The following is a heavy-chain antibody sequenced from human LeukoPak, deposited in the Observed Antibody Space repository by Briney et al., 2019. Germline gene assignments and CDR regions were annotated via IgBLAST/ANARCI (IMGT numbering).Heavy chain of an antibody. J-gene: IGHJ4*02. CDR3: ARGLLWLDY. D-gene: IGHD3-10*01. Sequence: GASVKVSCKASGYTSTSYYMHWVRQATGQGLEWMGWMNPNSGNTGYAQKFQGRVTITRNTSISTAYMELSSLRSEDTAVYYCARGLLWLDYWGQGTLVTVSS. V-gene: IGHV1-8*03. CDR1: GYTSTSYY. CDR2: MNPNSGNT.